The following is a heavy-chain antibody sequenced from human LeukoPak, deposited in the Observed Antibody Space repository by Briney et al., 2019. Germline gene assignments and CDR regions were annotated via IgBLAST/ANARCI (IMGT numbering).Heavy chain of an antibody. D-gene: IGHD3-22*01. CDR2: INHSGST. CDR3: ARGDSFYDSSGLGY. Sequence: PSETLSLTCAVYGGSFSVYYWRWIRQPPGKGLEWIGEINHSGSTNYNPSLKSRVTISVDTSKNQFSLKLSSVTAADTSVYYCARGDSFYDSSGLGYWGQGTLVTVSS. J-gene: IGHJ4*02. CDR1: GGSFSVYY. V-gene: IGHV4-34*01.